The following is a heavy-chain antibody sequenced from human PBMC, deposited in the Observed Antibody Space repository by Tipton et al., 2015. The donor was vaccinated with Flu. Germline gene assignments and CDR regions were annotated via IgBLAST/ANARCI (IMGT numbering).Heavy chain of an antibody. CDR1: RDSMRSDYF. V-gene: IGHV4-38-2*02. D-gene: IGHD3-16*01. CDR2: IHYSGSP. Sequence: PGLVKPSETLSLTCTVSRDSMRSDYFWGWIRQAPGKGLEWIGNIHYSGSPHYNPSLKSRVTISVDTSKNQFSLRLTSVTAADTAVYYCARTTYDYTNYGTPGAYGMDVWSQGTTVTVSS. CDR3: ARTTYDYTNYGTPGAYGMDV. J-gene: IGHJ6*02.